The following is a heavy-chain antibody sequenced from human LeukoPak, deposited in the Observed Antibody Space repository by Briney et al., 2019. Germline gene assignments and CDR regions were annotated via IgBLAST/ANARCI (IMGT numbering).Heavy chain of an antibody. D-gene: IGHD1-26*01. CDR3: ARRVRQYSGGYAFDI. CDR1: GFTFCVYS. Sequence: GGSLSLSCAASGFTFCVYSMNWVRHAPGKGVEWVSSISSSSSYIYYADSVKGRFPTYRKNAKNSLYLKINSLRAEDTPVYYCARRVRQYSGGYAFDIWGGGIMVTVSS. V-gene: IGHV3-21*01. J-gene: IGHJ3*02. CDR2: ISSSSSYI.